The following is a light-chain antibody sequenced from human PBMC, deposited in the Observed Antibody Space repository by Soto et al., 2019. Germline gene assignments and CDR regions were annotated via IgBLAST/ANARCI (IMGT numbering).Light chain of an antibody. CDR3: SSSTSSTTYV. CDR2: DVS. J-gene: IGLJ1*01. Sequence: QSALTQPASVSGSPGQSITISCTGTSSDVGGYKYVSWYQHHPGKGPKLMLYDVSNRPSGVSNRFSGSKSGNTASLTISGLPAEDEDYYYCSSSTSSTTYVFGTGTKLTVL. V-gene: IGLV2-14*01. CDR1: SSDVGGYKY.